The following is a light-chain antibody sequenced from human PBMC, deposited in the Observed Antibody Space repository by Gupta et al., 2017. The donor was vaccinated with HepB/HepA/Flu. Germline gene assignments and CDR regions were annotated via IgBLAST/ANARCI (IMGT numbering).Light chain of an antibody. CDR1: SSNVGRSF. Sequence: QSVLTQSPSASGTPGQRVTISCSGSSSNVGRSFVYWYQQFPGEDPKLLIYRNYQRPSGVPDRFSASTAGSSDSPAITGLPSGDDADYYCEASDNSLRQVVFGGGTKLTVL. V-gene: IGLV1-47*01. CDR3: EASDNSLRQVV. J-gene: IGLJ2*01. CDR2: RNY.